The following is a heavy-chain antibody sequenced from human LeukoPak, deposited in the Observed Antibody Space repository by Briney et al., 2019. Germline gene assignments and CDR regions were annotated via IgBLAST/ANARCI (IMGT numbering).Heavy chain of an antibody. CDR3: AKSRRGSQSVLEIDY. Sequence: GRSLRLSCTASGFTFDDYAMHWVRQAPGKGLEWVSGISWHSRNIDYVDSVKGRFTISRDNAKNSLYLQMNSLRPEDTALYYCAKSRRGSQSVLEIDYWGQGTLVTVSS. V-gene: IGHV3-9*01. J-gene: IGHJ4*02. CDR2: ISWHSRNI. CDR1: GFTFDDYA. D-gene: IGHD1-14*01.